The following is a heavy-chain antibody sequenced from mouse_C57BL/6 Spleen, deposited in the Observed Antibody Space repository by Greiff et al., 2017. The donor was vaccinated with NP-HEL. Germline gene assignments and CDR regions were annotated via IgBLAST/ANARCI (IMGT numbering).Heavy chain of an antibody. CDR3: AREDGPYAMDY. D-gene: IGHD2-3*01. J-gene: IGHJ4*01. V-gene: IGHV1-18*01. Sequence: VQLQQSGPELVKPGASVKIPCKASGYTFTDYNMDWVKQSHGKSLEWIGDINPNNGGTIYNQKFKGKATLTVDKSSSTAYMELRSLTSEDTAVYYCAREDGPYAMDYWGQGTSVTVSS. CDR2: INPNNGGT. CDR1: GYTFTDYN.